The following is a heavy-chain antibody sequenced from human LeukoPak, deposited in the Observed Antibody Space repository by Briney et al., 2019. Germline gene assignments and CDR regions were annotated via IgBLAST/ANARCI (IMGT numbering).Heavy chain of an antibody. CDR1: GGSISSSGYY. V-gene: IGHV4-39*01. D-gene: IGHD4-17*01. J-gene: IGHJ4*02. CDR3: ATLYGDPGDY. Sequence: SETLSLTCTVSGGSISSSGYYWGWIRQPPGKGLEWIGSIYYSGSTYYNPSLKSRVTISVDTSKNQFSLKLSSVTAADTAVYYCATLYGDPGDYWGQGTLVTVSS. CDR2: IYYSGST.